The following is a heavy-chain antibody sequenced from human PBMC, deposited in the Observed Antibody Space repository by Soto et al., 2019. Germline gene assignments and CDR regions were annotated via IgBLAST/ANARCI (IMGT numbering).Heavy chain of an antibody. CDR1: GGSISSSSYY. Sequence: SETLSLTCTVSGGSISSSSYYWGWIRQPPGKGLEWIGSIYYSGSTYYNPSLKSRVTISVDTSKNQFSLKLSSVTAADTAVYYCATYSSSWYVVYWGQGTLVTSPQ. J-gene: IGHJ4*02. D-gene: IGHD6-13*01. V-gene: IGHV4-39*01. CDR3: ATYSSSWYVVY. CDR2: IYYSGST.